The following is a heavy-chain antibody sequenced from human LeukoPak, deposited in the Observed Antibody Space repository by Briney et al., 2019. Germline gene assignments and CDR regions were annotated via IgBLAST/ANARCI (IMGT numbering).Heavy chain of an antibody. CDR2: IRYDGSNK. CDR3: AKDPGHYDFWSGYPSDDY. V-gene: IGHV3-30*02. D-gene: IGHD3-3*01. J-gene: IGHJ4*02. CDR1: GFTFSSYG. Sequence: PGGSLRLSCAASGFTFSSYGMHWVRQAPGKGLEWVAFIRYDGSNKYYADSVKGRFTISRDNSKNTLYLQMNSLRAEDTAVYYCAKDPGHYDFWSGYPSDDYWGQGTLVTVSS.